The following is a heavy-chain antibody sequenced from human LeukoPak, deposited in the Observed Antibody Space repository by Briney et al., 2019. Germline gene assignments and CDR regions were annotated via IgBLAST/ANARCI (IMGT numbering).Heavy chain of an antibody. CDR1: GFTFSTYW. D-gene: IGHD3-3*01. Sequence: PGGSLRLSCAASGFTFSTYWMSWVRQAPGKGLEWVANVKQDGSEKYVDSVKGRFTIYRDNAKNSLYLQMNTLRPEDTAVYYCARERENKDFWSGGDYWGQGTMVTVS. CDR2: VKQDGSEK. V-gene: IGHV3-7*01. CDR3: ARERENKDFWSGGDY. J-gene: IGHJ4*02.